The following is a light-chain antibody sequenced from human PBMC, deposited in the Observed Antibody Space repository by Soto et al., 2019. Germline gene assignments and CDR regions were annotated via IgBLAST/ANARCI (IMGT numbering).Light chain of an antibody. CDR1: SSDIGGYDY. Sequence: QSVLTQPASVSGSPGQSITISCTGSSSDIGGYDYVSWYQQHPGKAPKLIIYDVTNRPSGVSNRFSGSKSGNTASLTISGLQAEDESDYYCSSYTAISTLVIFGGGPKLTVL. V-gene: IGLV2-14*01. CDR2: DVT. J-gene: IGLJ2*01. CDR3: SSYTAISTLVI.